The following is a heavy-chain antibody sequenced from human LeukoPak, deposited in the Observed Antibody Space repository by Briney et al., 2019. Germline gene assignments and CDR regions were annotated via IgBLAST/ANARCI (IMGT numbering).Heavy chain of an antibody. CDR1: GGSISSSSYY. J-gene: IGHJ4*02. CDR2: IYYSGST. V-gene: IGHV4-39*01. CDR3: ARHTGGYSSPMKTDY. Sequence: ASETLSLTCTVSGGSISSSSYYWGWIRQPPGKGLEWIGSIYYSGSTYYNPSLKSRVTISVDTSKDQFSLKLSSVTAADTAVYYCARHTGGYSSPMKTDYWGQGTLVTVSS. D-gene: IGHD6-13*01.